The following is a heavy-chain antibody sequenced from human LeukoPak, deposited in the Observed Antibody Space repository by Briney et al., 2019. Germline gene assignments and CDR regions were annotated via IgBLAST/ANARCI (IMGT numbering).Heavy chain of an antibody. CDR1: GFTFSSHG. J-gene: IGHJ4*02. CDR3: ARDRRNSYGYGQDY. Sequence: GGSLRLSCAASGFTFSSHGMHWVRQAPGKGLEWVAFIRYDGTNKYYADSMKGRFNISRDNSKNTVSLQMSSLRAEDTAVYYCARDRRNSYGYGQDYWGQGTLVTVSS. CDR2: IRYDGTNK. V-gene: IGHV3-30*02. D-gene: IGHD5-18*01.